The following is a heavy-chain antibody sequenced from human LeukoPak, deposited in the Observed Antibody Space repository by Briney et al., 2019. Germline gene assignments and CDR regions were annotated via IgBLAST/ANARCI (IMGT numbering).Heavy chain of an antibody. D-gene: IGHD6-19*01. V-gene: IGHV3-23*01. CDR3: ARMTTGWQFDY. CDR2: FSAGGSNT. CDR1: GYTFSSYA. Sequence: GGSLRLSCGASGYTFSSYAMTWVRQAPGKGLEWVSTFSAGGSNTYSADSVKGRFTISRDNSKNMVYLQMDSVRAEDTAVYYCARMTTGWQFDYWGQGTLVTVSS. J-gene: IGHJ4*02.